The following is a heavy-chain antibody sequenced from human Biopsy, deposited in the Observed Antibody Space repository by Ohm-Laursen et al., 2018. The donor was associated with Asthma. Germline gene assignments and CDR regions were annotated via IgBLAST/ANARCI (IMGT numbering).Heavy chain of an antibody. J-gene: IGHJ5*02. Sequence: ASVKVSCKASGYTFIGCHIHWMRQAPGQGLEWMGRINPNSGGTNYAQKFQGRVTMTRDTSISTAYMEVSRPRSDDTAVYYCARGQKSAGDRWFDPWGQGTLVTVSS. CDR2: INPNSGGT. CDR1: GYTFIGCH. V-gene: IGHV1-2*06. D-gene: IGHD6-13*01. CDR3: ARGQKSAGDRWFDP.